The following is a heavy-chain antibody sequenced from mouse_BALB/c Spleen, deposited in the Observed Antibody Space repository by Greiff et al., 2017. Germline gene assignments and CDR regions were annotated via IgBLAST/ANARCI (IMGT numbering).Heavy chain of an antibody. J-gene: IGHJ4*01. CDR1: GYTFTSYV. CDR2: INPYNDGT. Sequence: VQLQQSGPELVKPGASVKMSCKASGYTFTSYVMHWVKQKPGQGLEWIGYINPYNDGTKYNEKFKGKATLTSDKSSSTAYMELSSLTSEDSAVYYCARHYRTSYYYAMDYWGQGTSVTVSS. CDR3: ARHYRTSYYYAMDY. V-gene: IGHV1-14*01. D-gene: IGHD2-14*01.